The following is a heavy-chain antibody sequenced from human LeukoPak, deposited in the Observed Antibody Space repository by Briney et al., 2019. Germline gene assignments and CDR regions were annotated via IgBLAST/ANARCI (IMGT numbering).Heavy chain of an antibody. CDR1: GFSFSSYW. CDR3: TRQVAVADYSYYGLDV. J-gene: IGHJ6*02. D-gene: IGHD6-19*01. V-gene: IGHV3-73*01. Sequence: GGSLRLSCAASGFSFSSYWMTWVRQASGKGLEWLGRIRSKADSYATAYAASVKGRFTFSRDDSKNTAYLRMNSLKTEDTAVYYCTRQVAVADYSYYGLDVRGQGTTVTVSS. CDR2: IRSKADSYAT.